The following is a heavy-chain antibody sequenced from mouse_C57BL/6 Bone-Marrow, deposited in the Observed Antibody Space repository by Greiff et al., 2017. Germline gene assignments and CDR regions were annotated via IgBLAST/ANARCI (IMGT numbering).Heavy chain of an antibody. Sequence: QVQLQQPGAELVKPGASVKMSCKASGYTFTSYWITWVKQRPGQGLEWIGDIYPTSGRTNYNEKFKSKAILTVETSSNTAYMQLSSLTSEDSAVFYCARSGPLRRSFDYWGQGTTLTVSS. D-gene: IGHD3-1*01. CDR3: ARSGPLRRSFDY. CDR2: IYPTSGRT. CDR1: GYTFTSYW. J-gene: IGHJ2*01. V-gene: IGHV1-55*01.